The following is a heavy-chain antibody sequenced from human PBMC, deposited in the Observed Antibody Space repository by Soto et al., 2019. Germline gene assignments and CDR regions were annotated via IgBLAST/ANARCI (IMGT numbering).Heavy chain of an antibody. CDR2: IYHSGST. Sequence: SETLSLTCAVSGGSISSGGYSWSWIRQPPGKGLECIGYIYHSGSTYYNPSLKSRVTISVDRSKNQFSLKLSSVTAADTAVYYCARHAPPLRYFDWLPHKPLFDYWGQGTLVTVSS. D-gene: IGHD3-9*01. J-gene: IGHJ4*02. V-gene: IGHV4-30-2*01. CDR3: ARHAPPLRYFDWLPHKPLFDY. CDR1: GGSISSGGYS.